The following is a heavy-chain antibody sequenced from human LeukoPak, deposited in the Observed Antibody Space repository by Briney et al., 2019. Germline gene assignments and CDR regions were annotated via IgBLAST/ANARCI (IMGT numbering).Heavy chain of an antibody. D-gene: IGHD3-22*01. Sequence: GASVKVSCKVSGYTLTELSMHWVRQAPGKGLEWMGGFVPEDGETIYAQKFQGRVTMTEDTSADTAYMELSSLRSEDTAVYYCATPSTYYYDSSGYYKYWGQGTLVTVSS. V-gene: IGHV1-24*01. J-gene: IGHJ4*02. CDR3: ATPSTYYYDSSGYYKY. CDR1: GYTLTELS. CDR2: FVPEDGET.